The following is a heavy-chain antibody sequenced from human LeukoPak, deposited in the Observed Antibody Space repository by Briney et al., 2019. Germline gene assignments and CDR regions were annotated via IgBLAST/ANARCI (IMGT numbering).Heavy chain of an antibody. CDR1: GFTFSSYS. Sequence: GGSLRLSCAASGFTFSSYSMNWVRQAPGKGLEWVSYISSSSSTIYYADSVKGRFTISRDNAKNSLYLQMNSLRAEDTAVYYCARDRFVDIVATPFDYWGQGTLVTVSS. J-gene: IGHJ4*02. V-gene: IGHV3-48*01. CDR2: ISSSSSTI. D-gene: IGHD5-12*01. CDR3: ARDRFVDIVATPFDY.